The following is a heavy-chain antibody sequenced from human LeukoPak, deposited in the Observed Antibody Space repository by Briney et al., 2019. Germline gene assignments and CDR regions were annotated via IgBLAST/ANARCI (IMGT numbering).Heavy chain of an antibody. CDR1: GYTFTNYG. CDR2: ISPYNGNT. Sequence: ASVKVSCKTSGYTFTNYGISWVRQAPGQGLEWMGWISPYNGNTLYAQKLQGRVTVTTDTSTSTAYMELSSLRSEDTAVYYCARGPTTNSWFDPWGQGTLVTVSS. J-gene: IGHJ5*02. CDR3: ARGPTTNSWFDP. D-gene: IGHD2-8*01. V-gene: IGHV1-18*01.